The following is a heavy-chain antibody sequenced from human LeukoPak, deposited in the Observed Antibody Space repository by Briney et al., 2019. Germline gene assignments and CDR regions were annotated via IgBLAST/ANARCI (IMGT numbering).Heavy chain of an antibody. V-gene: IGHV3-7*04. CDR3: ARDIYGGHDY. J-gene: IGHJ4*02. D-gene: IGHD2-21*01. CDR1: GFTFSNYW. Sequence: GGSLRLSCAASGFTFSNYWMSWVRQAPGKGLEWVANINQDGSEKSYVDSVEGRFTISRDNARKSLYLHVNSLRAEDTAVYYCARDIYGGHDYWGQGTLLTVSS. CDR2: INQDGSEK.